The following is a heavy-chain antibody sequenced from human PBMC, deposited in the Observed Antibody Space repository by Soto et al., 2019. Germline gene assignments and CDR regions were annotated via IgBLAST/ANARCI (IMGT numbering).Heavy chain of an antibody. V-gene: IGHV3-48*01. Sequence: PGGSPRLSCATSGLLLCDCAMNWVRQAPGKGLEWVSYISSSSSVIDYADSVKGRFTVSRDNARNSLYLQMNSLRAEDTAVYYCARDLSWGSNWYYYMDVWGKGTTVTVSS. D-gene: IGHD7-27*01. J-gene: IGHJ6*03. CDR3: ARDLSWGSNWYYYMDV. CDR1: GLLLCDCA. CDR2: ISSSSSVI.